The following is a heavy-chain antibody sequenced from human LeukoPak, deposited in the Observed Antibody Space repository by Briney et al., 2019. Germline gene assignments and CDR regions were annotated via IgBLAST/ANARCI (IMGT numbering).Heavy chain of an antibody. V-gene: IGHV3-21*01. CDR3: ARDIPGVGMIVFYGMDV. CDR2: ISSSSSYI. J-gene: IGHJ6*02. D-gene: IGHD3-22*01. Sequence: GGSLRLSCAASGFTFSSYSMYWVRQAPGKGLEWVSSISSSSSYIYYADSVKGRFTISRDNAKNSLYLQMNSLRAEDTAVYYCARDIPGVGMIVFYGMDVWGQGTTVTVSS. CDR1: GFTFSSYS.